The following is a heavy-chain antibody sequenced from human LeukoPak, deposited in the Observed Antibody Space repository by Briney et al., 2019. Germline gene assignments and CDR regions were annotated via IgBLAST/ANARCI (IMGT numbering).Heavy chain of an antibody. CDR1: GFTFSTYA. CDR2: ISGSGGRT. Sequence: GGSLRLSCATSGFTFSTYAMNWVRQAPGKGLEWVSAISGSGGRTYYADSLKGRFTISRDNSKNTLYLQMNSLRAEDTAVYYCAKAVADIVVVPAAMGFDYWGQGTLVTVSS. CDR3: AKAVADIVVVPAAMGFDY. J-gene: IGHJ4*02. V-gene: IGHV3-23*01. D-gene: IGHD2-2*01.